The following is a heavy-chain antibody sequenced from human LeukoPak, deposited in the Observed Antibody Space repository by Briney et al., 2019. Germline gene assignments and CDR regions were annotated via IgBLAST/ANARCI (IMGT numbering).Heavy chain of an antibody. CDR2: IYYSGST. CDR1: GFTFSSYA. Sequence: GSLRLSCAASGFTFSSYAMSWVRQAPGKGLEWIGSIYYSGSTYYNPSLKSRVTISVDTSKNQFSLKLSSVTAADTAVYYCAIPYSSWGQGTLVTVSS. D-gene: IGHD4-11*01. J-gene: IGHJ5*02. V-gene: IGHV4-59*05. CDR3: AIPYSS.